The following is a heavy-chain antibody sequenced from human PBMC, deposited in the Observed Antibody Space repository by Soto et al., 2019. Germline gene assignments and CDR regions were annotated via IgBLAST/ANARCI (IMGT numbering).Heavy chain of an antibody. D-gene: IGHD2-15*01. J-gene: IGHJ6*02. CDR1: GYTFTSYD. V-gene: IGHV1-8*01. Sequence: QVQLVQSGAEVKKPGASVKVSCKASGYTFTSYDINWVRQATGQGLEWMGWMNPNSGNTGYAQKFQGRVTMTRNTSISTAYMELRSLRSEDTAVYYCASGAAATYSYYGMDVWGQGTTVTVSS. CDR2: MNPNSGNT. CDR3: ASGAAATYSYYGMDV.